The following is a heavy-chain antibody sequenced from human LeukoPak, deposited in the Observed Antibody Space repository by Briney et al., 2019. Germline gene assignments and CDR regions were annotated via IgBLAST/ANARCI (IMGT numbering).Heavy chain of an antibody. CDR3: ARRGPPRTMLRGVKSGWFDP. V-gene: IGHV4-34*01. D-gene: IGHD3-10*01. CDR2: INHSRST. Sequence: SETLSVTCVLYGVSSSGYYWSWIRQPPGKGLEWIGEINHSRSTNYNPSLKSRVTISVDTSKNQFSLKLSSVTAADTAVYYCARRGPPRTMLRGVKSGWFDPWGQGTLVTVSS. J-gene: IGHJ5*02. CDR1: GVSSSGYY.